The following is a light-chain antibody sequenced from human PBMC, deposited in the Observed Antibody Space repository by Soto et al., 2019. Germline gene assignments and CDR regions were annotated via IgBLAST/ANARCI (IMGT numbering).Light chain of an antibody. V-gene: IGKV1-5*03. CDR2: KAS. J-gene: IGKJ4*01. CDR3: QQVSVYPLN. CDR1: QSISSW. Sequence: TQSPATLSATVRDRVTLTCRASQSISSWLAWYQQKPGKAPKLLIYKASSLESGVPSRFSGSGSGTEFTLTISSLQPEDFASYYCQQVSVYPLNFGGVGKV.